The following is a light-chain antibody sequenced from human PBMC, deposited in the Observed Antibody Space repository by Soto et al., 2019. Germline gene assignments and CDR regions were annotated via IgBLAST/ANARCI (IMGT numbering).Light chain of an antibody. Sequence: DIQMTQSPSTLSASVGDRVTITCRASQSISSWLAWYQQKPGKAPKLLIYDASSLESGLPARFSGSGSGTEFTPTISSLQPDDFATYYCQQYNSYRTFGQGTKVEIK. CDR1: QSISSW. V-gene: IGKV1-5*01. J-gene: IGKJ1*01. CDR3: QQYNSYRT. CDR2: DAS.